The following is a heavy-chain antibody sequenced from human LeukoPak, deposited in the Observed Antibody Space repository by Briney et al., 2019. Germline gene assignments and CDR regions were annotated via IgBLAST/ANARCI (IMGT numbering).Heavy chain of an antibody. D-gene: IGHD1-26*01. J-gene: IGHJ4*02. CDR2: ISSNGAGT. V-gene: IGHV3-64D*09. CDR3: VKGGSEGGDY. CDR1: GFSFSGNA. Sequence: GGSLRLSCSASGFSFSGNAMHWVRQAPGKGLEYVSAISSNGAGTYYVDSVKGRFTISRDNSKNTLYLQMSSLRLEDTALYYCVKGGSEGGDYWGRGTLVTVSS.